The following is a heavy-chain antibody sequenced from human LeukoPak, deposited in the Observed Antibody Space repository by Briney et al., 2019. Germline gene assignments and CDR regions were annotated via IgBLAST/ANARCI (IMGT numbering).Heavy chain of an antibody. CDR1: GFPFSSYW. Sequence: GGSLRLSCAASGFPFSSYWMSWVRQAPGKGLEWVANIKQDGSEKYYVDSVKGRFTISRDNAKNSLYLQMNSLRAEDTAVYYCARDRSIAVAGTYYYYGMDVWGQGTTVTVSS. CDR2: IKQDGSEK. D-gene: IGHD6-19*01. V-gene: IGHV3-7*01. J-gene: IGHJ6*02. CDR3: ARDRSIAVAGTYYYYGMDV.